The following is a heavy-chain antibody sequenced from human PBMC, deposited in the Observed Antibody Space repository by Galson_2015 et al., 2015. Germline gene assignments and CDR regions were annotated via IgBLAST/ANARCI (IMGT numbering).Heavy chain of an antibody. V-gene: IGHV3-48*03. CDR1: AVAFGIYE. CDR2: ITSTGDIT. J-gene: IGHJ6*03. D-gene: IGHD4-23*01. CDR3: AKTTVAAGSSWYMDA. Sequence: SLRLGGAAYAVAFGIYEMNWSGQAPGMGVEWVSYITSTGDITYYADSVKGRFTVSRDNAEDSLFLQMNSLRAEDSALYYCAKTTVAAGSSWYMDAWGKGTTVTVSS.